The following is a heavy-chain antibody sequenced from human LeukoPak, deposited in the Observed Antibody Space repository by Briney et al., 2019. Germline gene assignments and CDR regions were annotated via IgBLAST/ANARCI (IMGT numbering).Heavy chain of an antibody. Sequence: PGGSLRLSCAASGFTFSSYAMNWVRQAPGKGLEWVSGISANGRSTYYADSVKGRFTISRDNSKNMVYLQMNSLRAEDTAVYYCARDFIHRSGEAGYWGQGTLVTVSS. CDR3: ARDFIHRSGEAGY. J-gene: IGHJ4*02. CDR2: ISANGRST. D-gene: IGHD3-22*01. CDR1: GFTFSSYA. V-gene: IGHV3-23*01.